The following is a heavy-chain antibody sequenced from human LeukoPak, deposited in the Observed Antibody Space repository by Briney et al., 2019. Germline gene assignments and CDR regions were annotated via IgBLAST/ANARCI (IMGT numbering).Heavy chain of an antibody. V-gene: IGHV3-23*01. Sequence: GGSLRLSCAASGFTFSSYAVSRVRQAPGKGLEWVSGITTGGRPYYADSVKGRFTISRDNSKNTLYLQMNSLRAEDTAVYYCARDIQGIPTAGFDYWGQGTLVTVSS. CDR2: ITTGGRP. CDR3: ARDIQGIPTAGFDY. CDR1: GFTFSSYA. J-gene: IGHJ4*02. D-gene: IGHD6-13*01.